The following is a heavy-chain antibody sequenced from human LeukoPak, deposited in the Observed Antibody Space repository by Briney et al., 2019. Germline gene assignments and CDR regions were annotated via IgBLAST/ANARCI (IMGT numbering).Heavy chain of an antibody. J-gene: IGHJ6*03. CDR1: GGSFSSGLYY. V-gene: IGHV4-61*02. CDR2: IYISGST. CDR3: AREGGISSGWYTVWYYYMDV. D-gene: IGHD6-19*01. Sequence: SETLSLTCTVSGGSFSSGLYYWTWIRQPAGKGLEWIGRIYISGSTNYNPSLKSRVTISRDTSKNEFSLKLSSVTAADTAVYYCAREGGISSGWYTVWYYYMDVWGKGTTVTISS.